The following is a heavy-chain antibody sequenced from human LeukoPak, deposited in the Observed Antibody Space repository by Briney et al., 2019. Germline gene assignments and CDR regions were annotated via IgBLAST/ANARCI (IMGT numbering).Heavy chain of an antibody. CDR3: ARVDLGAFDI. V-gene: IGHV3-30*03. Sequence: GGSLRLSCATSGFTFSSYGMHWVRQVPGKGLEWVAVISHDARSNYHVDSVKGRFTISRDNAKNSLYLQMNSLRAEDTAVYYCARVDLGAFDIWGQGTMVTVSS. D-gene: IGHD3-16*01. J-gene: IGHJ3*02. CDR1: GFTFSSYG. CDR2: ISHDARSN.